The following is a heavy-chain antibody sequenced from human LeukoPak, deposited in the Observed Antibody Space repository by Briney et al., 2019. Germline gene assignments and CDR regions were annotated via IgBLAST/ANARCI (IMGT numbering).Heavy chain of an antibody. CDR1: GGSISSGGYY. Sequence: SETLSLTCTVSGGSISSGGYYWSWIHQHPGKGLEWIGYIHHSGSSYYNPSLKSRVIISVDTSKNQFSLKLNSVTAADTAVYYCANYGSGSYRFDPWGQGTLVTVSS. J-gene: IGHJ5*02. D-gene: IGHD3-10*01. V-gene: IGHV4-31*03. CDR2: IHHSGSS. CDR3: ANYGSGSYRFDP.